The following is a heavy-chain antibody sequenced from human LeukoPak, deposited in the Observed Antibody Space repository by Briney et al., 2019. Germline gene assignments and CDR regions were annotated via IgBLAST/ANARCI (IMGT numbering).Heavy chain of an antibody. Sequence: GGSLRLSCAASGFTVSSNEMSWVRQAPGKGLEWVSSISSSSSYIYYADSVKGRFTISRDNSKNTLYLQMNSLRAEDTAVYYCAKRGSTTGTTWFDYWGQGTLVTVSS. CDR1: GFTVSSNE. J-gene: IGHJ5*01. CDR2: ISSSSSYI. D-gene: IGHD1-1*01. CDR3: AKRGSTTGTTWFDY. V-gene: IGHV3-21*04.